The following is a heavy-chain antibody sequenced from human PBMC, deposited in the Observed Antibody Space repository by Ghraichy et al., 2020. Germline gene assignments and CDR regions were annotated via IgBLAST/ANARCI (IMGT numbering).Heavy chain of an antibody. J-gene: IGHJ4*02. CDR3: AKAPASMGVAARVFDY. CDR1: GFTFSSYA. Sequence: LSLTCAASGFTFSSYAMSWVRQAPGKGLEWVSGISGSGGSTYYADSVKGRFTISRDNSKNTLYLQMNSLRAEDTAVYYCAKAPASMGVAARVFDYWGQGTLVTVSS. V-gene: IGHV3-23*01. CDR2: ISGSGGST. D-gene: IGHD6-6*01.